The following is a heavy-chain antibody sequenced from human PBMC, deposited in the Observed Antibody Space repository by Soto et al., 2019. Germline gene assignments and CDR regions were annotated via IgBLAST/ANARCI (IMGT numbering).Heavy chain of an antibody. Sequence: PGGSLRLSCAASGFTFSSYSMNWVRQAPGKGLEWVSYISSSSSTIYYADSVKGRFTISRDNAKNSLYLQMNSLRDEDTAVYYCARDGVDYYDSSGYYVYFDYWGQGTLVTVS. D-gene: IGHD3-22*01. CDR3: ARDGVDYYDSSGYYVYFDY. J-gene: IGHJ4*02. CDR2: ISSSSSTI. CDR1: GFTFSSYS. V-gene: IGHV3-48*02.